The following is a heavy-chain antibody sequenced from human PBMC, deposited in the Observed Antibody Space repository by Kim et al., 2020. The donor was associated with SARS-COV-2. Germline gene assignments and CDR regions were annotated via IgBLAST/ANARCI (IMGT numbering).Heavy chain of an antibody. Sequence: SETLSLTCTVSGGSISSGDYYWSWIRQPPGKGLEWIGYIYYSGSTYYNPSLKSRVTISVDTSKNQFSLKLSSVTAAYTAVYYCARVNTYYYDSSGYFDYWGQGTLVTVSS. D-gene: IGHD3-22*01. CDR3: ARVNTYYYDSSGYFDY. V-gene: IGHV4-30-4*01. CDR1: GGSISSGDYY. J-gene: IGHJ4*02. CDR2: IYYSGST.